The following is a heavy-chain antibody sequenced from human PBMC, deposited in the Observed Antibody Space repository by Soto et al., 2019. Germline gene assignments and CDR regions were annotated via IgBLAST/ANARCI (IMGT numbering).Heavy chain of an antibody. Sequence: QVQLVQSGAEVKKPGSSVKVSCKASGGTFSSYAISWVRQAPGQGLEWMGGIIPIFGTANYAQKFQGRVTITADESTSTAYMELSSLRSEDTAVYYCARTREPTVTTDYFYGMDVWGQGTTVTVSS. J-gene: IGHJ6*02. V-gene: IGHV1-69*01. CDR1: GGTFSSYA. CDR3: ARTREPTVTTDYFYGMDV. CDR2: IIPIFGTA. D-gene: IGHD4-17*01.